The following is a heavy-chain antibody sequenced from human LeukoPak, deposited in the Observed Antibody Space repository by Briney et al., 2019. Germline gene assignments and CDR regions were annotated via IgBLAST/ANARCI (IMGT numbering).Heavy chain of an antibody. D-gene: IGHD2-15*01. CDR3: ARDPTSNVVVAASPDYYFDY. V-gene: IGHV3-21*01. CDR1: GFTFSSYS. J-gene: IGHJ4*02. Sequence: PGGSLRLSCAASGFTFSSYSMNWVRQAPGKGLEWVSFISSSSSYIYYADSVKGRFTISRDNAKNSLYLQMNSLRAEDTAVYYCARDPTSNVVVAASPDYYFDYWGQGTLVTVSS. CDR2: ISSSSSYI.